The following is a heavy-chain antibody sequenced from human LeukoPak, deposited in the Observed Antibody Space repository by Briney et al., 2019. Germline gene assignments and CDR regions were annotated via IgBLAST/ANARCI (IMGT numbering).Heavy chain of an antibody. Sequence: PSETLSLTCTVSGGSISSGGYYWSWIRQHPGKGLEWIGYIYYSGSTYYNPSLKNRVTISVDTSKNQFSLKLSSVTAADTAVYYCARRYYDSSGSPFDYWGQGTLVTVSS. CDR2: IYYSGST. CDR3: ARRYYDSSGSPFDY. V-gene: IGHV4-31*03. CDR1: GGSISSGGYY. D-gene: IGHD3-22*01. J-gene: IGHJ4*02.